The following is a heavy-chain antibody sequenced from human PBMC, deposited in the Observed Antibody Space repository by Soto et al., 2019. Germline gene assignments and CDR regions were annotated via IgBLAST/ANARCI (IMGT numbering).Heavy chain of an antibody. D-gene: IGHD2-21*01. CDR3: ARGDAVVVPARFDP. J-gene: IGHJ5*02. CDR2: ISVYNGHT. Sequence: QVQLVQSGAEVKQPGASVKVSCKTSGYTCTNYDIAWLRQAPGQGLEWMGWISVYNGHTNYAQNLQGRIIITTDTSTSTAYMDLMSLRTDDTAVYFCARGDAVVVPARFDPWGQGTLGTVSS. CDR1: GYTCTNYD. V-gene: IGHV1-18*01.